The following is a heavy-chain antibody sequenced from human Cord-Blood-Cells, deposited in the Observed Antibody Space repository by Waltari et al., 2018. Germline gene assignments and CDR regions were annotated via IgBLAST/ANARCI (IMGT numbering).Heavy chain of an antibody. D-gene: IGHD3-3*01. V-gene: IGHV4-39*01. CDR2: IYYSGST. J-gene: IGHJ4*02. Sequence: QLHLQASGPGLVKPSETLSLTCNVSGGSICSSSYYWGWLRPPPGTGLEWIGSIYYSGSTYYNPSLKSRVTISVDTSKNQFSLKLSSVTAADTAVYYCARGDYDFWSGYYDYWGQGTLVTVSS. CDR3: ARGDYDFWSGYYDY. CDR1: GGSICSSSYY.